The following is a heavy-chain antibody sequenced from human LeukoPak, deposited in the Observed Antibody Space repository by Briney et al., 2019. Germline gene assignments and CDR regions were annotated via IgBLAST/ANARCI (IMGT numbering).Heavy chain of an antibody. Sequence: REASVKVSCKASGYTFTSYGINWVRQAPGQGLEWMGWISAYNGNTNYAQKLQGRVTMTTDTSTSTAYMELRSLRSDDTAVYYCAREFLLDSSGIFYPWGQGTLVTVSS. CDR3: AREFLLDSSGIFYP. V-gene: IGHV1-18*04. D-gene: IGHD6-19*01. CDR2: ISAYNGNT. CDR1: GYTFTSYG. J-gene: IGHJ5*02.